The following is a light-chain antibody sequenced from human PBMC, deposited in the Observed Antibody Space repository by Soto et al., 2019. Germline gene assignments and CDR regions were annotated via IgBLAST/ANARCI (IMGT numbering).Light chain of an antibody. J-gene: IGLJ2*01. Sequence: QSVLTQPPSASGTPGQRVTISCSGSTSNIGSNTVNWYQHLPGTAPKLLIYSNNQRPSGVPDRFSGSKSGTSASLAISGLQSEDEADYYCAAWDDSLNGVVFGGGTTLTVL. CDR2: SNN. CDR1: TSNIGSNT. V-gene: IGLV1-44*01. CDR3: AAWDDSLNGVV.